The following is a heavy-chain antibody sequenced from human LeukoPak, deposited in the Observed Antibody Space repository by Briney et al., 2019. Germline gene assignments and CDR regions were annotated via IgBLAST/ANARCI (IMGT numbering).Heavy chain of an antibody. V-gene: IGHV3-15*01. CDR1: GFTFSNAW. D-gene: IGHD3-9*01. CDR3: TTDDILTGYYMFRDYYYYGMDV. Sequence: GGSLRLSCAASGFTFSNAWMSWVRQAPGKGLEWVGRIKSKTDGGTTDYTAPVKGRFTISRDDSKNTLYLRMNSLKTEDTAVYYCTTDDILTGYYMFRDYYYYGMDVWGQGTTVTVSS. J-gene: IGHJ6*02. CDR2: IKSKTDGGTT.